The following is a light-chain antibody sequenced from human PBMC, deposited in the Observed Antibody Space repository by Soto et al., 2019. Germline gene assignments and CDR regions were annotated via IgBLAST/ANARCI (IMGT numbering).Light chain of an antibody. CDR3: QQYGSSPLT. CDR2: GAS. V-gene: IGKV3-20*01. Sequence: IRSAQSPCPLSLSPGARATLSCRASQSVSSSYKPWHQQKPGHPPRLLIYGASSRATGTPDRFSSSGSGTDFTLTISRLEPEDFAVYYCQQYGSSPLTFGGGTKVDIK. CDR1: QSVSSSY. J-gene: IGKJ4*01.